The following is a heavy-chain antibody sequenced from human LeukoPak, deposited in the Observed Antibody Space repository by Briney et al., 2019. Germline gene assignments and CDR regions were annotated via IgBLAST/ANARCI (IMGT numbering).Heavy chain of an antibody. V-gene: IGHV4-59*11. Sequence: SETLSLTCTVSGGSISTHYWTFIRQPPGKGLEWIGYGYYSGITDYNPSLKSRVTISVDTSKNQFSLNLNSVTAADTAVYFCTRDREHGTQDSWGQGTLVTVS. D-gene: IGHD1-26*01. CDR1: GGSISTHY. J-gene: IGHJ4*02. CDR2: GYYSGIT. CDR3: TRDREHGTQDS.